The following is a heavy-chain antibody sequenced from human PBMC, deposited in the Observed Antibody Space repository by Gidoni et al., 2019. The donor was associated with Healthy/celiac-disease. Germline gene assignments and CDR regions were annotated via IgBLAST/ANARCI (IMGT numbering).Heavy chain of an antibody. V-gene: IGHV3-23*01. D-gene: IGHD2-2*01. Sequence: EVQLLESGGGLVQPGGPLRLSCAASGFTFSSYAMSWVRQAPGKGLEWVSAISGSGGSTYYADSVKGRFTISRDNSKNTLYLQMNSLRAEDTAVYYCAKMPVVVPAASAGWFDPWGQGTLVTVSS. CDR3: AKMPVVVPAASAGWFDP. J-gene: IGHJ5*02. CDR1: GFTFSSYA. CDR2: ISGSGGST.